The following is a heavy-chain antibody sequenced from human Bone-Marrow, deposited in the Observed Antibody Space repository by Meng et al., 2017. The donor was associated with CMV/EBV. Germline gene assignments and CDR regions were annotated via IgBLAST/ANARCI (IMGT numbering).Heavy chain of an antibody. V-gene: IGHV4-61*01. CDR1: DDFVSSDTYY. CDR2: IYYNGGT. D-gene: IGHD2-15*01. J-gene: IGHJ6*02. Sequence: SETLSLTCSVSDDFVSSDTYYWNWIRQPPGKGLEWIGYIYYNGGTNYNPSLKSPVTMSIDTSKKQFSLRLSSVTAADTAVYYCAKVAATPHSYQISRWLWVSHYGMDVWGQGTTVTVSS. CDR3: AKVAATPHSYQISRWLWVSHYGMDV.